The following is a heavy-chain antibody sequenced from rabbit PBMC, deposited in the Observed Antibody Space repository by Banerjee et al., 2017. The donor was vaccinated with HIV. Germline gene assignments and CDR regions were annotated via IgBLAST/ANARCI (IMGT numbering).Heavy chain of an antibody. CDR1: GFDLSSYYY. D-gene: IGHD4-1*01. CDR2: IYTNGGST. CDR3: GGSLAGFTGWDFGL. J-gene: IGHJ4*01. Sequence: QEQLEESGGGLVKPEGSLTLTCKASGFDLSSYYYMCWVRQAPGKGLELIACIYTNGGSTWYASGVEGRFTISRSTRLKKGDLKMTRPAAADTAYFFGGGSLAGFTGWDFGLWGPGTLVTVS. V-gene: IGHV1S43*01.